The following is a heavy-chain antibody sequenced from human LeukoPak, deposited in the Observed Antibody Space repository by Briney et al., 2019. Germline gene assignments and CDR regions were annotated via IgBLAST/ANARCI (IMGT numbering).Heavy chain of an antibody. Sequence: GGSLRLSCAASGFTFSNYGMHWVRQAPDKGLEWVALIWYDGSNKYYTDSVKGRLTISRDDSKDTLFLQMNSLRAEDTAVCYCAREGPRGNSQFDYWGQGTLVAVSS. D-gene: IGHD2/OR15-2a*01. V-gene: IGHV3-33*01. CDR1: GFTFSNYG. J-gene: IGHJ4*02. CDR3: AREGPRGNSQFDY. CDR2: IWYDGSNK.